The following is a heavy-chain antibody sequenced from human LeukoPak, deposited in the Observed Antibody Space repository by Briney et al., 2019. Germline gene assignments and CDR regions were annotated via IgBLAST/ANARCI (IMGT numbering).Heavy chain of an antibody. Sequence: GGSLRLSCAASGFTFSSYWMSWVRQAPGKGLEWVANIKQDGSEKYYVDSVKGRFTISRDNAKNSLYLQMNSLRAEDTAVYYCARGAYCGGDCQSYYYFYMDVWGKGTTVTISS. V-gene: IGHV3-7*01. CDR3: ARGAYCGGDCQSYYYFYMDV. CDR1: GFTFSSYW. J-gene: IGHJ6*03. D-gene: IGHD2-21*02. CDR2: IKQDGSEK.